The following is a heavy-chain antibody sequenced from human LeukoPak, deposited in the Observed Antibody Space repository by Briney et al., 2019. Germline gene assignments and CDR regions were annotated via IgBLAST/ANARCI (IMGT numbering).Heavy chain of an antibody. CDR2: INHSRST. CDR1: GGSFSGNY. J-gene: IGHJ4*02. CDR3: ALAGDLDY. Sequence: KPSETLSLTCAVYGGSFSGNYWSWIRQPPGKGLEWIGEINHSRSTNYNPSLKRRVTMSVDTSKNQFSLKLSSVTAADTAVYYCALAGDLDYWGQGTLVTVSS. V-gene: IGHV4-34*01. D-gene: IGHD7-27*01.